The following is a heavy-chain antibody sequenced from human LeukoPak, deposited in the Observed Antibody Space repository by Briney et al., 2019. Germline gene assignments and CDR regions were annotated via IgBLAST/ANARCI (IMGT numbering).Heavy chain of an antibody. D-gene: IGHD3-10*01. CDR1: GDSISSGNY. Sequence: SETLSLTCTVSGDSISSGNYWGWIRQPPGKGLEWIGSIFHTGSTYFNLSLKSRVTISVDTSKNQFSLKLSSVTAADTAVYYCAAGSDDGVYWGQGTLVTVSS. CDR2: IFHTGST. CDR3: AAGSDDGVY. V-gene: IGHV4-38-2*02. J-gene: IGHJ4*02.